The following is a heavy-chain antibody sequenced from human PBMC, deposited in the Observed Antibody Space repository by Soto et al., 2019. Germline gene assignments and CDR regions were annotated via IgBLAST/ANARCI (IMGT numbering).Heavy chain of an antibody. CDR3: ARLQTAVVTLDY. CDR2: ISAYNGNT. D-gene: IGHD2-21*02. J-gene: IGHJ4*02. V-gene: IGHV1-18*01. CDR1: GYTFTNYA. Sequence: GASVKVSCKASGYTFTNYAVHWVRQAPGQRLEWMGWISAYNGNTNYAQKLQGRVTMTTDTSTSTAYMELRSLRSDDTAVYYCARLQTAVVTLDYWGKGTLVTVSS.